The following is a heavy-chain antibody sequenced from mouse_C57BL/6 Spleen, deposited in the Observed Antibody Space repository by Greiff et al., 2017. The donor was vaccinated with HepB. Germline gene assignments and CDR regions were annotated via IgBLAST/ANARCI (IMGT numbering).Heavy chain of an antibody. CDR1: GFTFSSYA. Sequence: DVKLQESGEGLVKPGGSLKLSCAASGFTFSSYAMSWVRQTPEKRLEWVAYISSGGDYIYYADTVKGRFTISRDNARNTLYLQMSSLKSEDTAMYYCTRGYDGYYGAMDYWGQGTSVTVSS. CDR2: ISSGGDYI. D-gene: IGHD2-3*01. J-gene: IGHJ4*01. CDR3: TRGYDGYYGAMDY. V-gene: IGHV5-9-1*02.